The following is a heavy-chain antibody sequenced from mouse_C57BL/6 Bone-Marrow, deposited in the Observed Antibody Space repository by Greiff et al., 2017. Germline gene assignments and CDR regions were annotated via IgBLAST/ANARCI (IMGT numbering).Heavy chain of an antibody. V-gene: IGHV1-69*01. J-gene: IGHJ2*01. CDR1: GYTFTSYW. CDR3: ARGAYYFDY. Sequence: VKLQQPGAELVMPGASVKLSCKASGYTFTSYWMHWVKQRPGQGLEWIGEIDPSDSYTNYNQKFKGKSTLTVDKSSSTAYMQLSNLTSEDSAVYYCARGAYYFDYWGQGTTLTVSS. CDR2: IDPSDSYT.